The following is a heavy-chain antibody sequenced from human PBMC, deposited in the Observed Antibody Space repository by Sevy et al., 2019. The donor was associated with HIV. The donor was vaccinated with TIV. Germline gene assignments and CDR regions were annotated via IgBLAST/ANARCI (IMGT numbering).Heavy chain of an antibody. CDR3: ARGRDDLGAFDV. CDR1: RFTFSDYY. V-gene: IGHV3-11*01. J-gene: IGHJ3*01. CDR2: IGSRGTTI. D-gene: IGHD1-1*01. Sequence: GGSLRLSCAASRFTFSDYYMSWIRQAPGKGLELVAYIGSRGTTIYYADSVRGRFTISRDNAKNSLYLQINSLRAEDTAVYYCARGRDDLGAFDVWGQGTMVTVSS.